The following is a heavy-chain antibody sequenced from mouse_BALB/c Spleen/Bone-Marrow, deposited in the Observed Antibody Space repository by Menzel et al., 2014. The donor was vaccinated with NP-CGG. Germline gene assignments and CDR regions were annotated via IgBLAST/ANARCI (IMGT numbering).Heavy chain of an antibody. V-gene: IGHV1S34*01. Sequence: LVKTGASVKISCKASGYSFTGYCMHWVKQSHGKSLEWIGYISCYNGATSYNQKFKGKATFTVDTSSSTAYMQFNSLTSEDSAVYYCARDYGNLYYFDYWGQGTTLTVSS. D-gene: IGHD2-1*01. J-gene: IGHJ2*01. CDR2: ISCYNGAT. CDR1: GYSFTGYC. CDR3: ARDYGNLYYFDY.